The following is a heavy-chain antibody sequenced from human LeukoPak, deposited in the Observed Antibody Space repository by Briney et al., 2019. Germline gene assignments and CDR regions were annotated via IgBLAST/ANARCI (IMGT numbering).Heavy chain of an antibody. CDR1: GYTFIVND. CDR3: ARGLSSTSRTYYYYMDV. D-gene: IGHD2-2*01. Sequence: SSVKVTCKASGYTFIVNDINWVRQATAQGLELMGSMNPNSGKTGYAQKFQGRVTMTRNTSISTAYMELSSLRSEDTAVYYCARGLSSTSRTYYYYMDVWGKGTTVTVSS. J-gene: IGHJ6*03. V-gene: IGHV1-8*01. CDR2: MNPNSGKT.